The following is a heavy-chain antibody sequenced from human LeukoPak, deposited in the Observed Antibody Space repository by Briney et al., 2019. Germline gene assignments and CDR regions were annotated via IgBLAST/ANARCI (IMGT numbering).Heavy chain of an antibody. J-gene: IGHJ5*02. CDR2: IYPDDSDT. CDR1: GYSFTSYW. D-gene: IGHD2-15*01. V-gene: IGHV5-51*01. Sequence: GESLKISCKGSGYSFTSYWIGWVRQMPGKGLEWMGIIYPDDSDTRYSPSFQGQVTISADKSINTAYLQWSSLKASDTAMYYCAKHSSYNWFDPWGQGTLVTVSS. CDR3: AKHSSYNWFDP.